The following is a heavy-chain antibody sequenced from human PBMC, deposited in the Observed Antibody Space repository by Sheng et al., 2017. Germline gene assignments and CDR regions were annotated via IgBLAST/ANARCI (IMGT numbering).Heavy chain of an antibody. J-gene: IGHJ3*02. Sequence: EVQLVESGGGLVQPGGSLRLSCAASRFTFSSYEMNWVRQAPGKGLEWVSYISSSGSTIYYADSVKGRFTISRDNAKNSLYLQMNSLRAEDTAVYYCARSSGSYLEPNWDHDAFDIWDQG. CDR1: RFTFSSYE. CDR3: ARSSGSYLEPNWDHDAFDI. CDR2: ISSSGSTI. V-gene: IGHV3-48*03. D-gene: IGHD1-26*01.